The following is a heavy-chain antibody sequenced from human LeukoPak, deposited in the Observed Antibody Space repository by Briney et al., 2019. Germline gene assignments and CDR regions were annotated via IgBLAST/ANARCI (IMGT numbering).Heavy chain of an antibody. J-gene: IGHJ4*02. D-gene: IGHD6-19*01. CDR3: ARNSQGYSSGWGIDY. CDR2: INTNTGNP. Sequence: ASVTVSCTASGYTFTSYAMNWVRQAPGQGLEWMGWINTNTGNPTYAQGFTGRFVFSLDTSVSTAYLQISSLKAEDTAVYYCARNSQGYSSGWGIDYWGQGTLVTVSS. CDR1: GYTFTSYA. V-gene: IGHV7-4-1*02.